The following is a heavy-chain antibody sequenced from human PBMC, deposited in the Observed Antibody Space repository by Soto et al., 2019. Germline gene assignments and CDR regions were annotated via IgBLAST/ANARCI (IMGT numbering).Heavy chain of an antibody. CDR2: ISGGGSNT. D-gene: IGHD1-1*01. V-gene: IGHV3-23*01. J-gene: IGHJ3*01. CDR1: GFPFSSYV. CDR3: ATWHEREHAYDV. Sequence: EVQLLESGGGLVQRGGSLRLSCAASGFPFSSYVMSWVRQAPGKGLEWVSGISGGGSNTFYADSVKGRFTISRDSSKTTVYLQMNDLRPDDTAVYYCATWHEREHAYDVWGQGTTVTVSS.